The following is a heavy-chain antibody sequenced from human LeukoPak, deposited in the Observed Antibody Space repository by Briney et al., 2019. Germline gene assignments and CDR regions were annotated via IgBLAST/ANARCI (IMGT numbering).Heavy chain of an antibody. D-gene: IGHD2-15*01. CDR3: ARARASGRSGFDY. V-gene: IGHV3-48*02. Sequence: GGSLRLSCVASGLTVSSYSMNWVRQAPGKGLEWVSYISSSSSTIYYADSVKGRFTISRDNAKNSLDLQMNSLRDEDTAVYYCARARASGRSGFDYWGQGTLVSVSS. J-gene: IGHJ4*02. CDR2: ISSSSSTI. CDR1: GLTVSSYS.